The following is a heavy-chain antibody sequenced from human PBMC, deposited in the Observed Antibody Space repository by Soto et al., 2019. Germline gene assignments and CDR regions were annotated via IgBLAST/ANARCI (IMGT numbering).Heavy chain of an antibody. Sequence: GASVKVSCKASGYTFTSYGISWVRQAPGQGLEWMGWISAYNGNTNYAQKLQGRVTMTTDTSTGTAYMELRSLRSDDTAVYYCARVGAGYYYDSSGYYGEFDYWGQGTLVTVSS. D-gene: IGHD3-22*01. CDR2: ISAYNGNT. CDR3: ARVGAGYYYDSSGYYGEFDY. V-gene: IGHV1-18*01. J-gene: IGHJ4*02. CDR1: GYTFTSYG.